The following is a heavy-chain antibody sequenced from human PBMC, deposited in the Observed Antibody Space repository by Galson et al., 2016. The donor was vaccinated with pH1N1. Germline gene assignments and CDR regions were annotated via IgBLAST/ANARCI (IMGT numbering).Heavy chain of an antibody. CDR2: MNPNNDNT. V-gene: IGHV1-8*01. CDR3: ARGEYWSGGSCYDVFDY. D-gene: IGHD2-15*01. J-gene: IGHJ4*02. Sequence: SVKVSCKASGYTFTDYDINWVRQGTGQGLEWMGWMNPNNDNTGYAQKFQGRVTMTRNTSISTAYMELSSLRSEDTAVYYCARGEYWSGGSCYDVFDYWGQGTLVTVS. CDR1: GYTFTDYD.